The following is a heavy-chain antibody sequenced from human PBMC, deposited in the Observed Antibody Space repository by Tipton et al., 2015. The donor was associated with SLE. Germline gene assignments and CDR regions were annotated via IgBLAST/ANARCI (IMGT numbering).Heavy chain of an antibody. CDR1: GGSFSGYY. Sequence: AGLVKPSETLSLTCAVYGGSFSGYYWSWIRQPPGKGLEWIGEINHSGSTNYNPSLKSRVTISVDTSKNQFSLKLSSVTAADTAVYYCASGGQWLPYGNWGQGTLVTVSS. J-gene: IGHJ4*02. V-gene: IGHV4-34*01. CDR3: ASGGQWLPYGN. CDR2: INHSGST. D-gene: IGHD6-19*01.